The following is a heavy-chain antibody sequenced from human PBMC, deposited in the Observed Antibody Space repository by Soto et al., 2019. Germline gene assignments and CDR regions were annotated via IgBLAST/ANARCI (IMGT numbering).Heavy chain of an antibody. CDR3: AKDLDGIAALGGMDV. V-gene: IGHV3-30*18. Sequence: GGSLRLSCAASGFTFSIYGMHWVRHAPGKGLEWVAVISYDGSNKYYADSVKGRFTISRDNSKNTLYLQMNSLRAEDTAVYYCAKDLDGIAALGGMDVWGQGTTVTVSS. D-gene: IGHD6-13*01. J-gene: IGHJ6*02. CDR1: GFTFSIYG. CDR2: ISYDGSNK.